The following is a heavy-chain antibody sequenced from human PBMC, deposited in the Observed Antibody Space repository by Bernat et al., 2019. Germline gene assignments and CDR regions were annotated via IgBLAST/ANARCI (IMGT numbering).Heavy chain of an antibody. J-gene: IGHJ4*02. CDR2: ISAYNGNT. Sequence: QVQLVQSGAEVKKPGASVKVSCKASGYTFTTFGLSWVRQVPGQGLEWMGWISAYNGNTNYAQKLQDRVTMTTDTSTNTAYMELRSLRYDDTAVYYCARAIVSSWYYFDYWGQGTLVTVSS. D-gene: IGHD6-19*01. V-gene: IGHV1-18*01. CDR1: GYTFTTFG. CDR3: ARAIVSSWYYFDY.